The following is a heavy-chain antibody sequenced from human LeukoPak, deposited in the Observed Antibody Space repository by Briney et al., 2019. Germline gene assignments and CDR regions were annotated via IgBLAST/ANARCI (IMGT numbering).Heavy chain of an antibody. J-gene: IGHJ4*02. CDR3: ARDLIVGATDY. D-gene: IGHD1-26*01. V-gene: IGHV3-21*01. Sequence: GGSLRLSCAAAGFAFSSYSMNWVRQAPGKGLEWVSSISSSSSYIYYADSVKGRFTISRDNAKNSLYLQMNSLRAEDTAVYYCARDLIVGATDYWGQGTLVTVSS. CDR1: GFAFSSYS. CDR2: ISSSSSYI.